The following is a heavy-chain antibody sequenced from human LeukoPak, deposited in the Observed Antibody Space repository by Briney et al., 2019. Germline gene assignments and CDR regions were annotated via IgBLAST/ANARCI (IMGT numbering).Heavy chain of an antibody. CDR3: ARERIGGSGSYVPDY. J-gene: IGHJ4*02. CDR2: ISAYNGNT. Sequence: ASVKVSCKASGYTFTSYGISWVRQAPGQGLEWMGWISAYNGNTNYAQKLQGRVTMTTDTSTSTAYMELRSLRSEDTAVYYCARERIGGSGSYVPDYWGQGTLVTVSS. CDR1: GYTFTSYG. D-gene: IGHD3-10*01. V-gene: IGHV1-18*01.